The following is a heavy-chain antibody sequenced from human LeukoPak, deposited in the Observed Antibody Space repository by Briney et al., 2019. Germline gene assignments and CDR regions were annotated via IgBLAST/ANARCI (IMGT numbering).Heavy chain of an antibody. CDR1: GYTFPNYG. CDR2: ISPYNGNT. CDR3: ARGGGYFWFDP. Sequence: ASVNVSCLAYGYTFPNYGISWVRQAPGQGLEWMGWISPYNGNTNYAQKLQGRVTSTTDTSTSTAYMELRSLRSDGTAVYYCARGGGYFWFDPWGQGTLVTVSS. V-gene: IGHV1-18*01. D-gene: IGHD1-26*01. J-gene: IGHJ5*02.